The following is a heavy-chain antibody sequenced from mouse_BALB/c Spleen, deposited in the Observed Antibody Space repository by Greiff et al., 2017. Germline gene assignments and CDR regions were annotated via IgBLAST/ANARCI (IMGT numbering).Heavy chain of an antibody. D-gene: IGHD1-1*01. Sequence: EVMLVESGGGLVKPGGSLKLSCAASGFTFSSYAMSWVRQTPEKRLEWVATISSGGSYTYYPDSVKGRFTISRDNAKTTLYLQMSSLRSEDTAMYYCASDYYGSSYWFAYWGQGTLVTVSA. CDR3: ASDYYGSSYWFAY. J-gene: IGHJ3*01. V-gene: IGHV5-9-1*01. CDR2: ISSGGSYT. CDR1: GFTFSSYA.